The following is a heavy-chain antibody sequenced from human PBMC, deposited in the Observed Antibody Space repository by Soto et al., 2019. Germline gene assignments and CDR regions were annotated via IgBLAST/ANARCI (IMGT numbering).Heavy chain of an antibody. CDR2: ISGSGGST. D-gene: IGHD6-19*01. J-gene: IGHJ5*02. V-gene: IGHV3-23*01. Sequence: GGSLRLSCAASGFTFSSYAMSWVRQAPGKGLEWVSAISGSGGSTYYADSVKGRFTISRDNSKNTLYLQMNSLRAEDTAVYYCAKDGHRSLYVAGSPSPLFDPWGQGTLVTVSS. CDR1: GFTFSSYA. CDR3: AKDGHRSLYVAGSPSPLFDP.